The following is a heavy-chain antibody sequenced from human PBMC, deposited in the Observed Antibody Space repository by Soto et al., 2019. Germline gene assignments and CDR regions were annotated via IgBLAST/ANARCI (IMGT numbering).Heavy chain of an antibody. V-gene: IGHV3-66*01. D-gene: IGHD2-15*01. CDR1: GFTVSSKY. CDR2: IQSGGPT. Sequence: GGSLRLSCAASGFTVSSKYMSWVRQAPGKGLEWVSLIQSGGPTYYADSVKGRFTISRDTSENTVHLQMDSLRAEDTAVYYCERDDVLCDGGRCYGVPLDVWCKGTTVTVSS. J-gene: IGHJ6*04. CDR3: ERDDVLCDGGRCYGVPLDV.